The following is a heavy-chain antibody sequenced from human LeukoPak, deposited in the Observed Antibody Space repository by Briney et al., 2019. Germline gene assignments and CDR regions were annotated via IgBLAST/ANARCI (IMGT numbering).Heavy chain of an antibody. CDR1: GGTFSSYA. J-gene: IGHJ4*02. D-gene: IGHD6-19*01. V-gene: IGHV1-69*06. CDR3: AIDSSGWYMGFDY. Sequence: SVKVSCKTSGGTFSSYAISWVRQAPGQGLEWMGGIIPIFGTANYAQKFQGRVTITADKSTSTAYMELSSLRSEDTAVYYCAIDSSGWYMGFDYWGQGTLVTVSS. CDR2: IIPIFGTA.